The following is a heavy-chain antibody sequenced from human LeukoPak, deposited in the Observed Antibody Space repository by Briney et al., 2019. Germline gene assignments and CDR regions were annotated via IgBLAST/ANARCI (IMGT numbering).Heavy chain of an antibody. D-gene: IGHD3-9*01. V-gene: IGHV3-48*02. CDR1: GFTFSDYS. Sequence: GGSLRLSCAASGFTFSDYSMNWVRQAPGKGLEWVSYITSSGTTIYADSVKGRFTISRDNAKNSLFLQMNSLRDEDTAVYFCARDRDWAFDIWGQGTTVTVSS. CDR3: ARDRDWAFDI. J-gene: IGHJ3*02. CDR2: ITSSGTTI.